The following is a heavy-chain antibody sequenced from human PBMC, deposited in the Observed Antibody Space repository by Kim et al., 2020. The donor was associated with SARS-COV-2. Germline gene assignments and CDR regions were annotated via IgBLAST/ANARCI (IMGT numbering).Heavy chain of an antibody. V-gene: IGHV4-39*01. Sequence: YSNPSLTGRVTISVDTSKQRFSLRLSSVTAADAAVYYCARHLRNWYFDLWGRGTLVTVSS. CDR3: ARHLRNWYFDL. J-gene: IGHJ2*01.